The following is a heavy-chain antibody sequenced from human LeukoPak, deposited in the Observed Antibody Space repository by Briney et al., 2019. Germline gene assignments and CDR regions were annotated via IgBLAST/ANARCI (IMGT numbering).Heavy chain of an antibody. CDR3: SRSAPDRGYSYGGFDY. Sequence: PGGSLRLSCAASGFTFSRNHMSWVRQAPGKGLEWVSVIYSGGSTNYSDSVKGRCTISRDNSKNTMYRQMKSMRTEDPAADYCSRSAPDRGYSYGGFDYWGQGTLVTVSS. CDR1: GFTFSRNH. V-gene: IGHV3-53*01. D-gene: IGHD5-18*01. CDR2: IYSGGST. J-gene: IGHJ4*02.